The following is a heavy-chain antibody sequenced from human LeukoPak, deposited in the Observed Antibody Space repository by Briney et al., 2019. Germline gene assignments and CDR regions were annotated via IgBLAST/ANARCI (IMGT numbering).Heavy chain of an antibody. V-gene: IGHV3-23*01. Sequence: PGGSLRLSCAASGFAFSSYGMSWVRQAPGKGLEWVSAISGSGGSTYYADSVKGRFTISRDNSKNTLYLQMNSLRAEDTAVYYCAKFVRYYYYMDVWGKGTTVTISS. D-gene: IGHD2-21*01. CDR1: GFAFSSYG. CDR2: ISGSGGST. CDR3: AKFVRYYYYMDV. J-gene: IGHJ6*03.